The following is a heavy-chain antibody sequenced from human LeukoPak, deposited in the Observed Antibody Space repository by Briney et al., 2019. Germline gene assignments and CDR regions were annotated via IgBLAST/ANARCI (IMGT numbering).Heavy chain of an antibody. V-gene: IGHV3-7*01. CDR1: GFIFSSYW. Sequence: GGSLRLSCAASGFIFSSYWMIWVRQAPGKGLEWVANIKQDGSEKYYVDSVKGRFTISRDSAKHSLSLQMNSLRAEDTAVYYCARDRLYGPPDYWGQGTLVTVSS. CDR2: IKQDGSEK. D-gene: IGHD4-17*01. CDR3: ARDRLYGPPDY. J-gene: IGHJ4*02.